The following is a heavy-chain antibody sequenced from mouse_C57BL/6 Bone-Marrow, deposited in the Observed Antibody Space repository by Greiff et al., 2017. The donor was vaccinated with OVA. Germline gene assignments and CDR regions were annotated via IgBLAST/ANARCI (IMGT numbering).Heavy chain of an antibody. CDR3: ARPYITTVVPYYYAMDY. CDR2: IHPNSGST. Sequence: QVQLQQPGAELVKPGASVKLSCKASGYTFTSYWMPWVKQRPGQGLEWIGMIHPNSGSTNYNEKFKSKATLTVDKSSSTAYMQLSSLTSEDSAVYYCARPYITTVVPYYYAMDYWGQGTSVTVSS. V-gene: IGHV1-64*01. D-gene: IGHD1-1*01. J-gene: IGHJ4*01. CDR1: GYTFTSYW.